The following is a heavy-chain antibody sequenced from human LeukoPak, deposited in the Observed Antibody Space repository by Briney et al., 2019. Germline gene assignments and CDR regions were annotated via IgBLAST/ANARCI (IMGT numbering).Heavy chain of an antibody. D-gene: IGHD3-10*01. J-gene: IGHJ4*02. CDR2: VSAYNGNT. CDR3: ARATLYYYGSGSYSI. V-gene: IGHV1-18*01. CDR1: GYTFTSYG. Sequence: GASVKVSCKASGYTFTSYGISWVRQAPGQGLEWMGWVSAYNGNTNYAQKLQGRVTMTTDTSTSTAYMELRSLRSDDSAVYYCARATLYYYGSGSYSIWGQGTLVTVSS.